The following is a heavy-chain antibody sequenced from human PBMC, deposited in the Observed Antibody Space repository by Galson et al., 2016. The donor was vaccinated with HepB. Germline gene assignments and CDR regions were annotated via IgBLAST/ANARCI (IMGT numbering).Heavy chain of an antibody. D-gene: IGHD6-19*01. CDR3: ARDPTQWLALFYSDY. Sequence: SVKVSCKASGYTFPSHTLNWVRQPPGQRLEWMGWINAGNGNTKYSQKFQGRVTITRDTSASTVYMELSGLRSEDTAVYYCARDPTQWLALFYSDYWGQGTLVTVSS. CDR1: GYTFPSHT. CDR2: INAGNGNT. J-gene: IGHJ4*02. V-gene: IGHV1-3*01.